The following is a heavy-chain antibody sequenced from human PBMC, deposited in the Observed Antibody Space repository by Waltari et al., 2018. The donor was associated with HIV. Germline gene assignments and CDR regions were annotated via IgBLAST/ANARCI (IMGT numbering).Heavy chain of an antibody. Sequence: EVQLVESGGGLVQPGGSLRLSCAASGFTFSSYWMSWVRQAPGRGLEWGANKKQDGSEIYKVNSVKGRFTISKDNAKNSLYLQMNGLRAEDTAVYFCARRGGRSSPLGYWGQGTLVTVSS. CDR3: ARRGGRSSPLGY. D-gene: IGHD6-13*01. CDR2: KKQDGSEI. CDR1: GFTFSSYW. V-gene: IGHV3-7*01. J-gene: IGHJ4*02.